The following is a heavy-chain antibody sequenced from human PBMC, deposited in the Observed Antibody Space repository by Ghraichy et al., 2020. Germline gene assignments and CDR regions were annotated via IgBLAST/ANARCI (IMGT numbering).Heavy chain of an antibody. CDR2: ISSSGSTI. V-gene: IGHV3-11*01. D-gene: IGHD4-23*01. J-gene: IGHJ4*02. Sequence: LSLTCAASGFTFSDYYMSWIRQAPGKGLEWVSYISSSGSTIYYADSVKGRFTISRDNAKNSLYLQMNSLRAEDTAVYYCARAGWSKTTVVTPVNSPYWGQGTLVTVSS. CDR1: GFTFSDYY. CDR3: ARAGWSKTTVVTPVNSPY.